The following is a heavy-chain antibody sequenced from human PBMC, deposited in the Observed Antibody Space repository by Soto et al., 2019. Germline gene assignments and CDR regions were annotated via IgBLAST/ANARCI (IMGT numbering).Heavy chain of an antibody. D-gene: IGHD5-12*01. V-gene: IGHV4-31*03. Sequence: QVQLQESGPGLVKPSQTLSLTCTVSGGSISSGGYYWSWIRQHPGKGLEWIGYIYYSGSTYYNPSLKSRVTISVDTSKNQFSLKLSSVTAADTAVYYCARDVRLRNRYGMDVWGQGTTVTVSS. CDR3: ARDVRLRNRYGMDV. J-gene: IGHJ6*02. CDR2: IYYSGST. CDR1: GGSISSGGYY.